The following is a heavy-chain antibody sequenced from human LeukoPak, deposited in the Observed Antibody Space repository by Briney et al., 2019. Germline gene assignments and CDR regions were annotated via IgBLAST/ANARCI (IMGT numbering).Heavy chain of an antibody. CDR2: IYYSGST. D-gene: IGHD3-16*02. CDR1: GGSISSYY. V-gene: IGHV4-59*01. Sequence: PSETLSLTCTVSGGSISSYYWSWIRQPPGKGLEWIGYIYYSGSTNYNPSLKSRVTISVDTSKNQFSLKLSSVTAADTAVYYCARGRRYDYVWGSYRYLALGEYVYWGQGTLVTVSA. CDR3: ARGRRYDYVWGSYRYLALGEYVY. J-gene: IGHJ4*02.